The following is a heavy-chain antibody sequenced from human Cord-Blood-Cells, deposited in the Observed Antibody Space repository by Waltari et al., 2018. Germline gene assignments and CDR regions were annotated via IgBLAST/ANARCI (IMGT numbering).Heavy chain of an antibody. CDR1: GYTFTGYY. V-gene: IGHV1-2*02. J-gene: IGHJ3*02. D-gene: IGHD7-27*01. CDR2: INPNSGGT. CDR3: ARDQEGVTGDDAFDI. Sequence: QVQLVQSGAEVKKPGASVKVSCKASGYTFTGYYMHWVRQAPGQGLEWMGWINPNSGGTNYAQKFQGRVTMTRDTSISTAYMELSRLRSDDTAVYYCARDQEGVTGDDAFDIWGQGTMVTVSS.